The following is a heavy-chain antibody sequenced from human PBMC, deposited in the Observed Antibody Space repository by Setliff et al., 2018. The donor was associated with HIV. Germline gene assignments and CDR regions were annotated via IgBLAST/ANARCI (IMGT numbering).Heavy chain of an antibody. Sequence: SETLSLTCTVSGGSISSITHYWGWIRQPPGKGLECIGTVYYPGTTYYNSSLESRVTISVDTSRNQFSLKLYSVTAADTAVYYCARIFGFTTASYARGNDYWGRGTLVTVSS. J-gene: IGHJ4*02. CDR3: ARIFGFTTASYARGNDY. CDR2: VYYPGTT. CDR1: GGSISSITHY. D-gene: IGHD3-16*01. V-gene: IGHV4-39*01.